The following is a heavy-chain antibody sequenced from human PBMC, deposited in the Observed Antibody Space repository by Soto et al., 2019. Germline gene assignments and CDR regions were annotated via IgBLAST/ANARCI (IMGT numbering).Heavy chain of an antibody. V-gene: IGHV3-23*01. J-gene: IGHJ4*02. CDR1: GFTFSNYA. Sequence: LRLSCAASGFTFSNYAISWVRQAPGKGLEWVSIISGSGDTSYYADSVKGRFTISRDNSRNTLYLQMNSLRAGDSAKYYCAKEGTSGLYYFDYWGPGTLVTVSS. CDR3: AKEGTSGLYYFDY. CDR2: ISGSGDTS. D-gene: IGHD6-19*01.